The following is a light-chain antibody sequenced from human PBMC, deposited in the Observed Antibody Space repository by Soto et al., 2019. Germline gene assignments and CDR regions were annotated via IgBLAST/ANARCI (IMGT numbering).Light chain of an antibody. CDR2: GNI. Sequence: QLVLTQPPSVSGAPGQRVTISCTGSSSNIGAGYDVHWYQQRPGTAPKLLIFGNINRPSGVPDRFSGSKSGTSASLAITGLQAEDEGDYYCQSYDTFLSAVVFGGGTKLTVL. CDR1: SSNIGAGYD. CDR3: QSYDTFLSAVV. J-gene: IGLJ2*01. V-gene: IGLV1-40*01.